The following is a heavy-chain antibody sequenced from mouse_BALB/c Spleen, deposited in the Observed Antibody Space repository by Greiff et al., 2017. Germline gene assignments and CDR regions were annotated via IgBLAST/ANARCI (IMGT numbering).Heavy chain of an antibody. Sequence: EVNLVESGGGLVKPGGSLKLSCAASGFTFSSYAMSWVRQSPEKRLEWVAEISSGGSYTYYPDTVTGRFTISRDNAKNTLYLEMSSLRSEDTAMYYCARAGLRFAYWGQGTLVTVSA. D-gene: IGHD1-1*01. CDR3: ARAGLRFAY. CDR2: ISSGGSYT. J-gene: IGHJ3*01. V-gene: IGHV5-9-4*01. CDR1: GFTFSSYA.